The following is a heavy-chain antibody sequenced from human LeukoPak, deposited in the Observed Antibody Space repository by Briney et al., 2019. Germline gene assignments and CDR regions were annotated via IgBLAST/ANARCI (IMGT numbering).Heavy chain of an antibody. V-gene: IGHV1-18*01. CDR3: ARGGFDIVVVPAADY. Sequence: ASVKVSCKASSYTFTSYGISWVRQAPGQGLEWMGWISAYNGNTNYAQKLQGRVTMTTDTSTSTAYMELRSLRFDDTAVYYCARGGFDIVVVPAADYWGQGTLVTVSS. CDR2: ISAYNGNT. J-gene: IGHJ4*02. D-gene: IGHD2-2*01. CDR1: SYTFTSYG.